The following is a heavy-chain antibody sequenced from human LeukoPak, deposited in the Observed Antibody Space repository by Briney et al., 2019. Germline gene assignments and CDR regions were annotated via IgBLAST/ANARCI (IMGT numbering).Heavy chain of an antibody. D-gene: IGHD2-8*01. CDR3: AKGRDSYAILDY. CDR2: ISGSGGST. J-gene: IGHJ4*02. V-gene: IGHV3-23*01. CDR1: GFTFSNYG. Sequence: GGSLRLSCAASGFTFSNYGMNLVRQAPGKGLEWVSAISGSGGSTYYANSVKGRFTISRDNYKSTLYLQMSSLRAEDTAVYYCAKGRDSYAILDYWGQGTLVTVSS.